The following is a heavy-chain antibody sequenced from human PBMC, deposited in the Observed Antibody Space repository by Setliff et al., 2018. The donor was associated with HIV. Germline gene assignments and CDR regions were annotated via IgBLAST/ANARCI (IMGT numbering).Heavy chain of an antibody. CDR2: ISTTGST. Sequence: PSETLSLTCTVSGDSISSGSYFWIWIRQPAGKGLEWIGHISTTGSTNYNPSLKSRVIISVDKSKNQFSLKLASVTAADTAVYYCASGEPYYYDSTGYSGNYFDYWGQGTLVTVSS. D-gene: IGHD3-22*01. J-gene: IGHJ4*02. CDR3: ASGEPYYYDSTGYSGNYFDY. V-gene: IGHV4-61*09. CDR1: GDSISSGSYF.